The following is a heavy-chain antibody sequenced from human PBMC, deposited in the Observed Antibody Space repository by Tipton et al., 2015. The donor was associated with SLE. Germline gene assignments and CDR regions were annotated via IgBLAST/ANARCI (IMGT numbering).Heavy chain of an antibody. V-gene: IGHV5-51*03. CDR3: ARRDSGSYQGRPDGYFVL. J-gene: IGHJ2*01. D-gene: IGHD1-26*01. CDR2: IYPGDSDI. CDR1: GYIFTSYW. Sequence: QLVQSGPEVKQSGESLKISCKGSGYIFTSYWIGWVRQMPGKGLEWMGIIYPGDSDIRYSPSFQVQVTFPAEKSISTAYLQWSSLKASDTAMYYCARRDSGSYQGRPDGYFVLWGRGILIT.